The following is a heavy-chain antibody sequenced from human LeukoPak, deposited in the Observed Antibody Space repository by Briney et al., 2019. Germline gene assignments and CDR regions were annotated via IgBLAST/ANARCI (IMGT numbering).Heavy chain of an antibody. J-gene: IGHJ4*02. Sequence: SGGSLRLSCAASGFTFSSYAMSWVRQAPGKGLEWVSAISGSGGSTYYADSVKGRFTISRDNSKNTLYLQMNSLRAEDTAVYYCAKDPSFWSGYFDYWGQGTLVTVSS. D-gene: IGHD3-3*01. V-gene: IGHV3-23*01. CDR3: AKDPSFWSGYFDY. CDR2: ISGSGGST. CDR1: GFTFSSYA.